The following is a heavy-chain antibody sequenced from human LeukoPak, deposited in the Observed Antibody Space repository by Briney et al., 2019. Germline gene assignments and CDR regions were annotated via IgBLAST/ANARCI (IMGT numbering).Heavy chain of an antibody. D-gene: IGHD6-19*01. CDR1: GGTFSSYA. CDR3: ARDPGDSSGWYYYYYGMDV. V-gene: IGHV1-69*04. J-gene: IGHJ6*02. Sequence: GASVKVSCKASGGTFSSYAISWVRQAPGQGLEWMGRIIPILGIANYAQKFRGRVTITADKSTSTAYMELRSLRSDDTAVYYCARDPGDSSGWYYYYYGMDVWGQGTTVTVSS. CDR2: IIPILGIA.